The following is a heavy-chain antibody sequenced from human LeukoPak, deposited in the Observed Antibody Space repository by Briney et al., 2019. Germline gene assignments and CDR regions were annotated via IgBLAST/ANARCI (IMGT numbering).Heavy chain of an antibody. J-gene: IGHJ4*02. Sequence: PSETLSLTCRVSGVSISSGSNYWGWIRQPPGKTLEWIGSIYSSGSTNYNSSLKSRVTISVDTSKNQYSLKLSSLTAADTALYSWARDRGGEYYYDSSGYYFDYWGQGTLVTVSS. CDR3: ARDRGGEYYYDSSGYYFDY. V-gene: IGHV4-39*07. D-gene: IGHD3-22*01. CDR2: IYSSGST. CDR1: GVSISSGSNY.